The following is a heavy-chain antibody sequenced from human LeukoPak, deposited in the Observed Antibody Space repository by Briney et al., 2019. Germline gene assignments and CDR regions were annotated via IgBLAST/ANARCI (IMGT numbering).Heavy chain of an antibody. V-gene: IGHV3-64D*09. CDR1: GFTFSSYA. D-gene: IGHD4-17*01. Sequence: GGSLRLSCAASGFTFSSYATHWVRQAPGKGLEYVSGISSNGGSTYYADSVKGRFTISGDNSKNTLYLQMSGLRAEDTAVYYCVKDRGVTTPYYFDYWGQGTLVTVSS. CDR2: ISSNGGST. CDR3: VKDRGVTTPYYFDY. J-gene: IGHJ4*02.